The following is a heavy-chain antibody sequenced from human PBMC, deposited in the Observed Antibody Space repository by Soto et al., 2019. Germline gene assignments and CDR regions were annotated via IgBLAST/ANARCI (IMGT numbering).Heavy chain of an antibody. Sequence: QVQLQESGPGQVKPSETLSLTCTVSGGSVNSGSYYWSWIRQPPGKGLEWIGYIYYTGSTNYNPSLKNRVTISVDTSKNQFSLKLSSVTAADTAMYYCARDGGLNGIASAGVSWGQGTLVTVSS. CDR2: IYYTGST. J-gene: IGHJ4*02. D-gene: IGHD6-13*01. V-gene: IGHV4-61*01. CDR3: ARDGGLNGIASAGVS. CDR1: GGSVNSGSYY.